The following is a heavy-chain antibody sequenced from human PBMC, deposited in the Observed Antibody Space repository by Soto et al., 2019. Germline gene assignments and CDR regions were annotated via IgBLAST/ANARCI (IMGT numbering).Heavy chain of an antibody. V-gene: IGHV3-53*01. CDR3: ARDGRGYRTHYGMDV. CDR1: GLTVSSNY. J-gene: IGHJ6*02. D-gene: IGHD5-18*01. CDR2: IYSGGST. Sequence: PGGSLRLSCATSGLTVSSNYMSGVRQDTGKGLEWVSVIYSGGSTYYADSVKGRFTISRDNSKNTLYLQMNSLRAEDTAVYYCARDGRGYRTHYGMDVWAQGTTVTVSS.